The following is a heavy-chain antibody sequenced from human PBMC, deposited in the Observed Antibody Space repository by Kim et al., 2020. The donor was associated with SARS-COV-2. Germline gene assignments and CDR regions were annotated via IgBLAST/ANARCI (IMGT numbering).Heavy chain of an antibody. CDR2: IYWDDDK. J-gene: IGHJ5*02. D-gene: IGHD3-10*02. CDR1: GFSLSTSGVG. Sequence: SGPTLVNPTQTLTLTCTFSGFSLSTSGVGVGWIRQPPGKALEWLALIYWDDDKRYSPSLKSRLTITKDNSKNQVGLTMTNMDPVDTATYYCAQTKMLGPWKTTFDPWGQGTLVTVSS. V-gene: IGHV2-5*02. CDR3: AQTKMLGPWKTTFDP.